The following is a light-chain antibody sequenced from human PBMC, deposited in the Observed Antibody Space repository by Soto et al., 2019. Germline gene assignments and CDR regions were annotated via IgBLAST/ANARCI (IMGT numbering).Light chain of an antibody. Sequence: QSALTQPASVSGSLGQSITISCTGTSLDVGGYNYVSWYQQHPGQAPKLLIYDVSHRPSGISYRFSGSKSGNTASLTISGLQAEDEADYYCSSYTGSAALVIFGGGTKLTVL. J-gene: IGLJ2*01. CDR1: SLDVGGYNY. V-gene: IGLV2-14*03. CDR2: DVS. CDR3: SSYTGSAALVI.